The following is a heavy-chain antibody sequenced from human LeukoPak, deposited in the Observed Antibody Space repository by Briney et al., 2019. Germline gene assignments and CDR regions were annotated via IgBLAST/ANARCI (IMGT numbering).Heavy chain of an antibody. D-gene: IGHD3-16*01. J-gene: IGHJ3*02. CDR1: GFTFSNYG. Sequence: GGSLRLSCAASGFTFSNYGMHWVRQAPGKGLEWVAFIRYDANNKYYTDSVKDRFTISRDNSKNTLYLQMNSLRAEDTAVYYCARDVGAFDIWGQGTMVTVSS. CDR2: IRYDANNK. CDR3: ARDVGAFDI. V-gene: IGHV3-30*02.